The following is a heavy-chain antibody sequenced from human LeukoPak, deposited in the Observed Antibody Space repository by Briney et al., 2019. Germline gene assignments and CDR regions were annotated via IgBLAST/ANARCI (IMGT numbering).Heavy chain of an antibody. CDR2: MNPNSGNT. CDR3: ARVGSSGWYLSYYFDY. Sequence: ASVKVSCKASGYTFTSYDINWVRQATGQGLEWMGWMNPNSGNTGYAQKFQGRVTMTRNTSISTAYMELSSLRSDDTAVYYCARVGSSGWYLSYYFDYWGQGTLVTVSS. CDR1: GYTFTSYD. V-gene: IGHV1-8*01. J-gene: IGHJ4*02. D-gene: IGHD6-19*01.